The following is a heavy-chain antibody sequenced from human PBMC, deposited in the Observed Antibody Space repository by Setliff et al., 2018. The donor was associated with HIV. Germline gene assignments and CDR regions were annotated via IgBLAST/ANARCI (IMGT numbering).Heavy chain of an antibody. D-gene: IGHD6-13*01. V-gene: IGHV4-61*09. Sequence: LSLTCTVSGGSISSGSYYWSWIRQPAGKGLEWIGHIYTSGSTNYNPSLKSRVTISVDTSKNQFSLKLSSVTAADTAVYYCARFIAAAGTGWFDPWGQGTLVTVSS. J-gene: IGHJ5*02. CDR1: GGSISSGSYY. CDR3: ARFIAAAGTGWFDP. CDR2: IYTSGST.